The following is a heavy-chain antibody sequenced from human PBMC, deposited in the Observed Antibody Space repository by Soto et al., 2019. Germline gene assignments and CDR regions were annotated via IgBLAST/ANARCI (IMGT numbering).Heavy chain of an antibody. D-gene: IGHD3-16*02. CDR3: AKDRGIIVKAGDAFDV. Sequence: GGSLRLSCAASGFTVSSNYMSWVRQAPGKGLEWVSVIYSGGSTYYADSVKGRFTISIDKSKNTVSLQMDSLRAEDTAVYYCAKDRGIIVKAGDAFDVWGQGTKVTVSS. CDR1: GFTVSSNY. V-gene: IGHV3-53*01. J-gene: IGHJ3*01. CDR2: IYSGGST.